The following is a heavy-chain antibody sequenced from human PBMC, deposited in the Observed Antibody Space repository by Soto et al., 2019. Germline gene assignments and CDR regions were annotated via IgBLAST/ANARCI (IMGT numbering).Heavy chain of an antibody. D-gene: IGHD2-15*01. Sequence: QLQLQETGPGLVRPSETLSLTCTVSGGSINSSSYYWGWIRQPPGKGLEWIGSIDYSGDAYYNPPHKSRVTISIDTSKNQFSLKLFSVTAADTAVYYCARHHVLVVDPWGQGTLVTVSS. CDR3: ARHHVLVVDP. CDR2: IDYSGDA. V-gene: IGHV4-39*01. J-gene: IGHJ5*02. CDR1: GGSINSSSYY.